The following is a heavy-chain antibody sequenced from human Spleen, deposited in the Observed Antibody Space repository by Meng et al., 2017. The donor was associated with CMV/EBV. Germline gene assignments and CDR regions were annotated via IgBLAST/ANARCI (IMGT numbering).Heavy chain of an antibody. J-gene: IGHJ4*02. CDR2: IGTAGDT. CDR1: GFTFSDYD. D-gene: IGHD3-3*01. CDR3: ARERGERVEGSLEWFIDY. V-gene: IGHV3-13*03. Sequence: GESLKISCAACGFTFSDYDIHWVRQATGKGLEWVSPIGTAGDTYYPGSVKGQFTISRENAKNSLYLQMNSLRAGDTTVYYCARERGERVEGSLEWFIDYWGQGTLVTVSS.